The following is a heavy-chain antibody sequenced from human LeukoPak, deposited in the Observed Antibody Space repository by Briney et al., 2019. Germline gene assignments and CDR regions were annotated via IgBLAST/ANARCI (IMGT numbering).Heavy chain of an antibody. V-gene: IGHV1-18*01. CDR2: ISAYNGNT. D-gene: IGHD1-1*01. J-gene: IGHJ5*02. CDR1: GYTFTSYG. Sequence: GASVKVSCKASGYTFTSYGISWVRQAPGQGLEWMGWISAYNGNTQYAQRLQGRVTMTTDTSTSTAYMELWSLRSDDTAVYYCARDDRSNTWSWFDPWGQGTLVTVSS. CDR3: ARDDRSNTWSWFDP.